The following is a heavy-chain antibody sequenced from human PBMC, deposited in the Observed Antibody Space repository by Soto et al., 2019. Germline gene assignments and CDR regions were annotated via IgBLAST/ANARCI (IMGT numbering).Heavy chain of an antibody. CDR3: ARKGAHFAYPLDF. D-gene: IGHD3-16*01. CDR2: MNPDNGNT. J-gene: IGHJ1*01. CDR1: GYTFTTYD. Sequence: QVHLVQSGAEVEAPGASVKVSCKTSGYTFTTYDINWVRQATGQGLEWMGWMNPDNGNTGYAQQFEGRVTMTRDTSTNTAYMELSSLRSDDAAIYYCARKGAHFAYPLDFWGQGTLITVS. V-gene: IGHV1-8*01.